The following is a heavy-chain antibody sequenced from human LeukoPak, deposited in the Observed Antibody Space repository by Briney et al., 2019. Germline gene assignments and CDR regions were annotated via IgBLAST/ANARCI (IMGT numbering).Heavy chain of an antibody. CDR2: ISYDGSNK. CDR3: ARDRDYGDCVGSLDY. D-gene: IGHD4-17*01. CDR1: GFTFSSYG. V-gene: IGHV3-30*03. Sequence: GGSLRLSCAASGFTFSSYGMHWVRQAPGKGLEWVAVISYDGSNKYYADSVKGRFTISRDNAKNSLYLQMNSLRAEDTAVYYCARDRDYGDCVGSLDYWGQGTLVTVSS. J-gene: IGHJ4*02.